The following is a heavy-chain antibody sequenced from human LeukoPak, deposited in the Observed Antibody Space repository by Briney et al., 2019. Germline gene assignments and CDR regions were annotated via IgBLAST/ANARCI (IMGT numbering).Heavy chain of an antibody. CDR2: INPNSGGT. J-gene: IGHJ4*02. CDR3: ARDRVATFGY. D-gene: IGHD2-15*01. CDR1: GYTFTGYY. V-gene: IGHV1-2*02. Sequence: ASVKVSCKASGYTFTGYYMRWVRQAPGQGLEWMGWINPNSGGTNYAQKFQGRVTMTRDTSISTAYMELSRLRSDDTAAYYCARDRVATFGYWGQGTLVTVSS.